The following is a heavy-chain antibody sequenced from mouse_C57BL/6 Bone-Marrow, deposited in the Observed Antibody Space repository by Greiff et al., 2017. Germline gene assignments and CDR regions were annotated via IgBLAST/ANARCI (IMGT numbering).Heavy chain of an antibody. J-gene: IGHJ2*01. CDR1: GFTFSDYG. V-gene: IGHV5-17*01. Sequence: EVKLVESGGGLVKPGGSLKLSCAASGFTFSDYGMHWVRQAPEKGLEWVAYISSGSSTIYYADTVKGRFTISRDNAKNTLFLQMTSLRSEDTAMYYCARKEGIWKGFDYWGQGTTLTVSS. D-gene: IGHD1-1*02. CDR2: ISSGSSTI. CDR3: ARKEGIWKGFDY.